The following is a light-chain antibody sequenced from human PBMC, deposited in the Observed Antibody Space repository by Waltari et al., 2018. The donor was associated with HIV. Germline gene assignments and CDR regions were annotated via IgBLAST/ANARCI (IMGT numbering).Light chain of an antibody. CDR1: NIAATKS. CDR3: QVWDGRGDPVI. J-gene: IGLJ2*01. V-gene: IGLV3-21*02. Sequence: SYVLTQPPSVSVAPGQTARITCGGNNIAATKSVHWYRLNPGQAPGVVIYDDRDRPSGIPDRFSGSSSGDTATLTISRAEAGDEADYYCQVWDGRGDPVIFGGGTKLAVV. CDR2: DDR.